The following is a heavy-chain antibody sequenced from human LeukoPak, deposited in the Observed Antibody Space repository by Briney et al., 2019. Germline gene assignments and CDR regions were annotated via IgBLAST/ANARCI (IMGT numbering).Heavy chain of an antibody. V-gene: IGHV3-21*01. D-gene: IGHD3-10*01. CDR3: ARKSPGAGRGDYFDY. CDR2: ISSSSSYI. J-gene: IGHJ4*02. CDR1: GFTFSSYS. Sequence: GGSLRLSCAASGFTFSSYSMNWVRQAPGKGLEWVSSISSSSSYIYYADSVKGRFTISRDNAKNSLYLQMNSLKAEDTAVYYCARKSPGAGRGDYFDYWGQGTLVTVSS.